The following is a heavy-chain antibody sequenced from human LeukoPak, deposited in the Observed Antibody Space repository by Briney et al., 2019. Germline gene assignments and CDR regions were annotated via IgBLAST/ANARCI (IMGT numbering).Heavy chain of an antibody. J-gene: IGHJ4*02. CDR3: AKLTELVYDILTGWKPDPFDY. CDR1: GFTFSSYS. Sequence: LAGGSLRLSCAASGFTFSSYSMNWVRQAPGKGLEWVSAISGSGGSTYYADSVKGRFTISRDNSKNTLYLQMNSLRAEDTAVYYCAKLTELVYDILTGWKPDPFDYWGQGTLVTVSS. CDR2: ISGSGGST. V-gene: IGHV3-23*01. D-gene: IGHD3-9*01.